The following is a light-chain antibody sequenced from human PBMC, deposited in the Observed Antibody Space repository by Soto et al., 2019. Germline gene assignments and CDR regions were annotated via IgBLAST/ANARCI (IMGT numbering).Light chain of an antibody. J-gene: IGLJ7*01. CDR1: SGHSNYA. V-gene: IGLV4-69*01. CDR3: QTWGNGSATFV. CDR2: VNSGGSH. Sequence: QPVLTQSPSASASLGASVKLTCTLSSGHSNYAIAWHQQQPEKGPRYLMKVNSGGSHIKGDGIPDRFSGSSSGAERYLFISSLQSEDEADYYCQTWGNGSATFVFGGGTQLTVL.